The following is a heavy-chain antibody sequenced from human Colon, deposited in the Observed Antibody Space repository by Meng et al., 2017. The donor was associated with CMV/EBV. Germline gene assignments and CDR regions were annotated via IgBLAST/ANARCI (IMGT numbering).Heavy chain of an antibody. CDR3: ARDVAMRTRVVPAAMY. Sequence: SVKVSCKASGFNFIESGVQWVRQGRGERLEWIGWIGIVSGKTNYAPDFQERVTITRDMSASTVYMELNSLKSEDTAVYYCARDVAMRTRVVPAAMYWGQGTLVTVSS. CDR1: GFNFIESG. CDR2: IGIVSGKT. V-gene: IGHV1-58*01. J-gene: IGHJ4*02. D-gene: IGHD2-2*01.